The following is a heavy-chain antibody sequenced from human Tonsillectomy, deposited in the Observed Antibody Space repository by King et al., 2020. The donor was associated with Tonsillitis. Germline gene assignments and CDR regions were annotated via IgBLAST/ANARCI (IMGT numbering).Heavy chain of an antibody. CDR2: ISSSGSTI. Sequence: DVQLVESGGGLVQPGGSLRLSCAASGFTFSSYEMNWVRQAPGKGLEWVSYISSSGSTIYYAYSVNGRFTISRENAKNSLLLLMNSLRAEDTAVYYCARGSRTVAAAGLGVGYWGQGTLVTVSS. D-gene: IGHD6-13*01. J-gene: IGHJ4*02. CDR1: GFTFSSYE. V-gene: IGHV3-48*03. CDR3: ARGSRTVAAAGLGVGY.